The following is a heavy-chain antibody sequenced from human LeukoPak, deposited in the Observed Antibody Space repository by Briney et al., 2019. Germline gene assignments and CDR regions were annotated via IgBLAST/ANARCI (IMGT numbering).Heavy chain of an antibody. CDR2: INHSGST. V-gene: IGHV4-34*01. Sequence: SETLSLTCAVYGGSFSGYYWSWIRQPPGKGLEWIGEINHSGSTNYNPSLKSRVTISVDTSKNQFSLKLSSVTAADTAVYYCARRSGYCSSTSCYTASYYFDYWAREPWSPSPQ. CDR3: ARRSGYCSSTSCYTASYYFDY. CDR1: GGSFSGYY. D-gene: IGHD2-2*02. J-gene: IGHJ4*02.